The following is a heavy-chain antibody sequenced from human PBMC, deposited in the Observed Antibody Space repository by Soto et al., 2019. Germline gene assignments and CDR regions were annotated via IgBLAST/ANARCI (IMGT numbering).Heavy chain of an antibody. CDR2: ISGGSISSTI. CDR3: ATGDFDF. J-gene: IGHJ2*01. CDR1: EFTFSSYS. Sequence: EVQLAESGGGLIQPGGSLRLSCAASEFTFSSYSMNWVRQAPAKGLERVSYISGGSISSTIYYADSAKGGFTISRDNAKNSLYLQMNSLRAEDTAVYYCATGDFDFWGRGTLVTVSS. V-gene: IGHV3-48*01.